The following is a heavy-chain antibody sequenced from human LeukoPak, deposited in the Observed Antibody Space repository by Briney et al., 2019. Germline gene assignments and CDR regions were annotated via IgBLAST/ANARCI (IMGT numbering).Heavy chain of an antibody. CDR3: ARVVGSSWYCFDH. CDR2: IYHSGST. J-gene: IGHJ4*02. V-gene: IGHV4-38-2*01. D-gene: IGHD6-13*01. CDR1: GYSISSGYY. Sequence: TPSETLSLTCAVSGYSISSGYYWGWIRQPPGKGLEWIGSIYHSGSTYYNPSLKSRVTISVDTSKNQFSLKLSSVTAADTAVYYCARVVGSSWYCFDHWGQGTLVTVSS.